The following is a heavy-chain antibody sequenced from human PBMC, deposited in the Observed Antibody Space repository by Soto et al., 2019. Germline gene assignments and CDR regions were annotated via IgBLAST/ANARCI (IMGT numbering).Heavy chain of an antibody. J-gene: IGHJ6*02. CDR3: ARAGCDGGSCYTLVGLRYGMDV. V-gene: IGHV3-30-3*01. CDR2: ISYDGNNK. CDR1: GFTFSSYA. Sequence: QVQLVESGGGVVQPGRSQRLSCAASGFTFSSYAMYWVRQAPGKGLEWVAVISYDGNNKYYADYVKGRFTISRDNSKNTLYLQMNSVRAEDTAVYYCARAGCDGGSCYTLVGLRYGMDVWGQGTTVTVSS. D-gene: IGHD2-15*01.